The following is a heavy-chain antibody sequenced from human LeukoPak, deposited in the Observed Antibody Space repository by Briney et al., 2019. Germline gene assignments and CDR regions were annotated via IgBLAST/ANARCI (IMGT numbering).Heavy chain of an antibody. CDR3: AKSTYPTYYYDSSGSPAGAFDI. D-gene: IGHD3-22*01. Sequence: GGSLRLSCAASGFTFDDYAMHWVRQAPGKGLEWVSGISWNSGSIGYADSVKGRFTISRDNAKNSLYLQMNSLRAEDTALYYCAKSTYPTYYYDSSGSPAGAFDIWGQGTMVTVSS. V-gene: IGHV3-9*01. CDR2: ISWNSGSI. CDR1: GFTFDDYA. J-gene: IGHJ3*02.